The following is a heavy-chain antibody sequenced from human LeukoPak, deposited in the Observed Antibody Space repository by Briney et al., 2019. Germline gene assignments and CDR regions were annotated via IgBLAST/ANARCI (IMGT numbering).Heavy chain of an antibody. CDR1: GFTFSSYA. D-gene: IGHD2-2*01. CDR3: AKDSHCSSTSCYGGLKY. V-gene: IGHV3-23*01. Sequence: PGGSLRLSCAASGFTFSSYAMSWVRQAPGKGLEWVSAISGSGGSTYYADSVKGRFTISRDNSKNTLYLQMNSLRAEDTAVYYCAKDSHCSSTSCYGGLKYWGQGTLVTVSS. CDR2: ISGSGGST. J-gene: IGHJ4*02.